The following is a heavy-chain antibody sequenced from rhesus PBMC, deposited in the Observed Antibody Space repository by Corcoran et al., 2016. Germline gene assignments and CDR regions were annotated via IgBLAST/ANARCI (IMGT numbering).Heavy chain of an antibody. J-gene: IGHJ4*01. CDR1: GYSFTSYW. D-gene: IGHD6-25*01. CDR3: AKEGRQLEQDY. CDR2: IDPSDSDT. Sequence: EVQLVQSGAEVKRPGESLKISCKTSGYSFTSYWIRWVRQMPGKGLEWMGAIDPSDSDTRYSPSFQGQVTISADKSISTTYLQWSSLKASDSATYYCAKEGRQLEQDYWGQGVLVTVSS. V-gene: IGHV5-2*01.